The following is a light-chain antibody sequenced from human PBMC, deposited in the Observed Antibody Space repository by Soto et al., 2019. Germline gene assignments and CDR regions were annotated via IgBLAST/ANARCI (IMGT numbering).Light chain of an antibody. CDR1: SSDVGAYDY. J-gene: IGLJ1*01. CDR3: SSYTSSNTHV. V-gene: IGLV2-14*01. CDR2: DVK. Sequence: QSALTQPASVSGSPGQSITISCTGTSSDVGAYDYISWYQQHPGEVPKIMIYDVKNRPSGVFDRFSGSKSGNTASLTISGLQDEDEADYYCSSYTSSNTHVFGTGTKVTVL.